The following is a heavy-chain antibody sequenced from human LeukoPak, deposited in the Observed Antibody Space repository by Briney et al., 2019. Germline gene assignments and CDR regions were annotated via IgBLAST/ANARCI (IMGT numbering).Heavy chain of an antibody. D-gene: IGHD3-10*01. CDR1: GGSFSGYY. V-gene: IGHV4-34*01. CDR3: ARRGRKTYYYGSGSPKTYYYYYYMDV. CDR2: INHSGST. J-gene: IGHJ6*03. Sequence: SETLSLTCAVYGGSFSGYYWSWIRQPPGKGLEWIGEINHSGSTNYNPSLKSRVTISVDTSKNQFSLKLSSVTAADTAVYYCARRGRKTYYYGSGSPKTYYYYYYMDVWGKGTTVTISS.